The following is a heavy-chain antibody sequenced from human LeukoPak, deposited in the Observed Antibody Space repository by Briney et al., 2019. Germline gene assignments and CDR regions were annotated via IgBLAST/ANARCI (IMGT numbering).Heavy chain of an antibody. V-gene: IGHV4-39*01. D-gene: IGHD2-2*01. CDR2: IYYSGST. CDR3: ARRARYCSSTSCYNWFDP. Sequence: TSETLSLTCTVSGGSISSSSYYWGWIRQPPGKGLEWIGSIYYSGSTYYNPSLKSRVTISVDTSKNQFSLKLSSVTAADTAVYYCARRARYCSSTSCYNWFDPWGQGTLVTVSS. CDR1: GGSISSSSYY. J-gene: IGHJ5*02.